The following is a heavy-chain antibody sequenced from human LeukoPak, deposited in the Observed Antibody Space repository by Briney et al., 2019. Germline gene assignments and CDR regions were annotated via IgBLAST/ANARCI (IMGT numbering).Heavy chain of an antibody. CDR1: GGSISSSSYY. Sequence: SETLSLTCTVSGGSISSSSYYWGWIRQPPGKGLEWIGSIYYSGSTYYNPSLKSRVTISVDTSKNQFSLKLSSVTAADTAVYYCARYGLGYGSGSYYPYNWFDPWGQGTLVTVSS. J-gene: IGHJ5*02. CDR3: ARYGLGYGSGSYYPYNWFDP. D-gene: IGHD3-10*01. V-gene: IGHV4-39*07. CDR2: IYYSGST.